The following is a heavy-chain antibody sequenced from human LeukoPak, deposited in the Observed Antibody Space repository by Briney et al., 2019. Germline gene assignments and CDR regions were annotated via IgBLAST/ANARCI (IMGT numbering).Heavy chain of an antibody. V-gene: IGHV4-59*02. D-gene: IGHD5-18*01. CDR3: ARGAAGYSYG. Sequence: PSETLSLTCTVSGGSVSSYYWSWIRQPPGKGLEWIGHIYYSGSTNYNPSLKSRVTISIDTSKNQFSLRLSSVTAADTAVYYCARGAAGYSYGWGQGTLVTVSS. CDR1: GGSVSSYY. CDR2: IYYSGST. J-gene: IGHJ4*02.